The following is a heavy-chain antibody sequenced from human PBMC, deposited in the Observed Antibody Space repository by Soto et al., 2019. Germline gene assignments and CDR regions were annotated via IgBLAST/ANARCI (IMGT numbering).Heavy chain of an antibody. CDR1: GFTFDDYA. CDR3: AKDGDDILTGGFDY. V-gene: IGHV3-9*01. Sequence: EVQLVESGGGLVQPGRSLRLSCAASGFTFDDYAMHWVRQAPGKGLEWVSGISWNSGSIGYADSVKGRFTISRDNAKNSLYLQMNSLRAEDTALYYGAKDGDDILTGGFDYWGQGTLVTVSS. CDR2: ISWNSGSI. J-gene: IGHJ4*02. D-gene: IGHD3-9*01.